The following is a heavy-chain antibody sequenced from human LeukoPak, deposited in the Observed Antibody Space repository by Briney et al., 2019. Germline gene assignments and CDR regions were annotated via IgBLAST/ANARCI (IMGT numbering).Heavy chain of an antibody. CDR1: GFTFSSYW. J-gene: IGHJ4*02. V-gene: IGHV3-74*01. CDR2: INSDGSST. Sequence: GGSLRLSCAASGFTFSSYWMHWVRQAAGKGLVWVSRINSDGSSTSYADSVKGRFTISRDNAKNTLYLQMNSLRAEDTAVYYCARVGGAYDMFDYWGQGTLVTVSS. D-gene: IGHD3-22*01. CDR3: ARVGGAYDMFDY.